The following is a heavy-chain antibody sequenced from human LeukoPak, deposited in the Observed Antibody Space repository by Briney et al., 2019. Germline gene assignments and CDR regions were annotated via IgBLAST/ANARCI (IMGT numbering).Heavy chain of an antibody. CDR3: ARGPRWFGESLDY. CDR2: MNPNSGNT. D-gene: IGHD3-10*01. V-gene: IGHV1-8*01. J-gene: IGHJ4*02. CDR1: GYAFISYD. Sequence: ASVKVSCKASGYAFISYDINWVRQATGQGLEWMGWMNPNSGNTGYAQKFQGRVTMTRNTSISTAYMELSSLRSEDTAVYYCARGPRWFGESLDYWGQGTLVTVSS.